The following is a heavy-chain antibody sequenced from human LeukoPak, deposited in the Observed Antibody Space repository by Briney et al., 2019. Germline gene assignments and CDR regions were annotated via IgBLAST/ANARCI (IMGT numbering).Heavy chain of an antibody. J-gene: IGHJ4*02. CDR3: AKPPYSGSYSLYYFDY. CDR1: GFTFSSYG. V-gene: IGHV3-33*06. CDR2: IWYDESSK. D-gene: IGHD1-26*01. Sequence: PGRSLRLSCAASGFTFSSYGMHWVRQAPGKGLEWVAVIWYDESSKYYADSVKGRFTISRDNSKNTLYLQMNSLRAEDTAVYYCAKPPYSGSYSLYYFDYWGQGTLVTVSS.